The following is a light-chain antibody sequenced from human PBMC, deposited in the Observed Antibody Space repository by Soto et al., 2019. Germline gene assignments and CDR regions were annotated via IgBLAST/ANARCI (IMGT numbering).Light chain of an antibody. J-gene: IGKJ5*01. Sequence: AIQLTQSPSSLSASVGDRVSITCRASQGISSALAWYQHKPGKPPKILIYDASSLQSGVPSRFSGSESGTECTLNISSLQPEDFATYYCQQLKSYPFTFGQGTRLEIK. CDR2: DAS. V-gene: IGKV1-13*02. CDR1: QGISSA. CDR3: QQLKSYPFT.